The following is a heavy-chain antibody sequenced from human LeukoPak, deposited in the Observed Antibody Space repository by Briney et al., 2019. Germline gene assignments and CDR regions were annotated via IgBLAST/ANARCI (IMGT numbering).Heavy chain of an antibody. Sequence: GGSLRLSRAASGFTFSSYAMSWVRQAPGKGLEWVSAISGSGGSTYYADSVKGRFTISRGNSKNTLYLQMNSLRAEDTAVYYCAKDRNSGSYYTLFSYFDYWGQGTLVTVSS. D-gene: IGHD1-26*01. CDR2: ISGSGGST. CDR1: GFTFSSYA. CDR3: AKDRNSGSYYTLFSYFDY. V-gene: IGHV3-23*01. J-gene: IGHJ4*02.